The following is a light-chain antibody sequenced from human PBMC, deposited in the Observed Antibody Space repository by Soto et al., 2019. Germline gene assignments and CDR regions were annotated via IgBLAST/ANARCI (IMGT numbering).Light chain of an antibody. Sequence: DIQMTQSPSSLSASVGDTVTITCRASRGINNYLAWFQQRPGKAPRSLIYAASSLQSGVPWRFSGSGSGTAFTLTITNLQPEDFATYYCQQYINHPYTFGQGTTLGIK. CDR1: RGINNY. V-gene: IGKV1-16*01. CDR3: QQYINHPYT. CDR2: AAS. J-gene: IGKJ2*01.